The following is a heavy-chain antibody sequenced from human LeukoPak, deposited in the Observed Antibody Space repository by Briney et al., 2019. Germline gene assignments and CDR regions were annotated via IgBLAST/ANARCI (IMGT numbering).Heavy chain of an antibody. CDR1: GDSVSSNTAA. V-gene: IGHV6-1*01. CDR2: TYYRSKWYS. Sequence: SQTLSLTCALSGDSVSSNTAAWNWIRQSPSRGLEWLGRTYYRSKWYSDYAVSVKSRITINPDTSKNQFSLQLDSVTPEDAAVYYCARDYWNNVHYYFDYWGQGTLVTVSS. J-gene: IGHJ4*02. D-gene: IGHD1/OR15-1a*01. CDR3: ARDYWNNVHYYFDY.